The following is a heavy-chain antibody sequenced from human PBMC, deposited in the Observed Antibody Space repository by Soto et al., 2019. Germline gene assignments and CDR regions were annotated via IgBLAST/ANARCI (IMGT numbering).Heavy chain of an antibody. Sequence: GWSLRLSCAVSGFTFANHWMHWVRPAPGQGLEWVSRMNSDGSTTDYADSVKGRFTVSRDNAKNTLYLQMNSLRVEDTAVYYCAKDPPSERMQPDYGMDVWGQGTTVTVSS. V-gene: IGHV3-74*01. CDR3: AKDPPSERMQPDYGMDV. CDR1: GFTFANHW. J-gene: IGHJ6*02. CDR2: MNSDGSTT. D-gene: IGHD6-13*01.